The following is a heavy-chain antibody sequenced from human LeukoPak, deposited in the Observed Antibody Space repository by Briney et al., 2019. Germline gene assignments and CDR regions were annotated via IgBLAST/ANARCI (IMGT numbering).Heavy chain of an antibody. V-gene: IGHV3-23*01. CDR3: ASSPAYYYYGSGSYGAVDY. CDR1: GFTFSSYA. D-gene: IGHD3-10*01. Sequence: GGSLRLSCAASGFTFSSYAMSWVRQAPGKGLEWVSAISGSGGSTYYADSVKGRFTISRDNSKNTLYLQMNSLRAEDTAVYYCASSPAYYYYGSGSYGAVDYWGQGTLVTVSS. CDR2: ISGSGGST. J-gene: IGHJ4*02.